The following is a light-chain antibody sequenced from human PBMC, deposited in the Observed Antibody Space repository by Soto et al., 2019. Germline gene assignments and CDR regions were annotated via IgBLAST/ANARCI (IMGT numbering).Light chain of an antibody. CDR3: QQYGNSPRT. CDR1: QSLSSNH. Sequence: EIVLTQSPGTLSLSPGEIATLSCRASQSLSSNHLAWYQQKPGQAPRLLIYGASSRATGIPDRFSGSGSGTEFTLTINRLEAEDFTVYYCQQYGNSPRTFGPGTKLDIK. V-gene: IGKV3-20*01. J-gene: IGKJ2*01. CDR2: GAS.